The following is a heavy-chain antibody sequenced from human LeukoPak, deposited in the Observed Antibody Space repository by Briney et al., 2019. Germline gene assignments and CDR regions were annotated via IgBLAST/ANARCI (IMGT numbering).Heavy chain of an antibody. V-gene: IGHV3-53*01. CDR3: VRAGHHSGSTDELFLPFDY. CDR2: IYSGGDT. CDR1: GFTVSSNY. D-gene: IGHD3-10*01. J-gene: IGHJ4*02. Sequence: GGSLRLSCAASGFTVSSNYMSWVRQAEGKGLEWVSVIYSGGDTIHADSVKGRFSISRDSSNVYLQMNSLRPEDTAVYYCVRAGHHSGSTDELFLPFDYWGQGTRVTVSA.